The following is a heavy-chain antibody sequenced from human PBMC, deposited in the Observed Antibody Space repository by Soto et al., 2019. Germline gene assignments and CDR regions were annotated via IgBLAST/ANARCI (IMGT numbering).Heavy chain of an antibody. D-gene: IGHD6-13*01. J-gene: IGHJ4*02. CDR3: AKDSRSSKISLSAAGNFDY. CDR1: GFTFDDYA. V-gene: IGHV3-9*01. Sequence: EVQLVESGGGLVQPGRSLRLSCAASGFTFDDYAMHWVRQAPGKGLEWVSGISWNSGSIGYADFVKGRFTISRGNAKNSLYLQMNSLRSEDTAWYYCAKDSRSSKISLSAAGNFDYWGQGTLVTVSS. CDR2: ISWNSGSI.